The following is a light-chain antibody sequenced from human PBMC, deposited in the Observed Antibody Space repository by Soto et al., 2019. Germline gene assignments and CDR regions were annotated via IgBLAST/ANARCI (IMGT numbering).Light chain of an antibody. CDR1: EGISSY. Sequence: DIQLTQSPSFLSASVGDRVTITCRASEGISSYLAWYQQKPGKAPKLLIYVASTLQSGVPSRFSGSGSGTEFTLTISSLQPEDFATYYCQQLNNYPRTFGQGTKMEIK. CDR3: QQLNNYPRT. CDR2: VAS. V-gene: IGKV1-9*01. J-gene: IGKJ1*01.